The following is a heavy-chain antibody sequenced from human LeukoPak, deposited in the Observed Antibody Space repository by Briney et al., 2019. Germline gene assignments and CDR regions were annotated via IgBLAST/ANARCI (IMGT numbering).Heavy chain of an antibody. CDR2: ISGSGGST. CDR1: GFTFSSYA. V-gene: IGHV3-23*01. Sequence: PGGSLRLSCAASGFTFSSYAMSWVRQAPGKGLEWVSVISGSGGSTYYADSVKGRFTISRDNSKNTLYLQMNSLRAEDTAVYYCAKPSSGWYVRFDYWGQGTLVTVSS. J-gene: IGHJ4*02. D-gene: IGHD6-19*01. CDR3: AKPSSGWYVRFDY.